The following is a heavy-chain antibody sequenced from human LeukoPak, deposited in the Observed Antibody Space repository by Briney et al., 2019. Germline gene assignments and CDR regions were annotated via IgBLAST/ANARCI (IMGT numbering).Heavy chain of an antibody. J-gene: IGHJ3*02. D-gene: IGHD3-22*01. Sequence: SETLSLTCTVSGGSINNYYWSWIRQPPGKGLEWIGYIHYSGSTNYNPSLKSRVTISVDTSKNQFSLKLSSVTAADTAVYYCARGRGVTMIVVVIANDAFDIWGQGTMVTVSS. CDR1: GGSINNYY. V-gene: IGHV4-59*08. CDR2: IHYSGST. CDR3: ARGRGVTMIVVVIANDAFDI.